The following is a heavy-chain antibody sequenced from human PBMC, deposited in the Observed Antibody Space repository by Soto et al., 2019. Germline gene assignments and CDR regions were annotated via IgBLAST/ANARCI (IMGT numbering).Heavy chain of an antibody. CDR1: GGTFSSYT. D-gene: IGHD6-13*01. CDR2: IIPILGIA. CDR3: ARASGSWYLFDY. J-gene: IGHJ4*02. V-gene: IGHV1-69*02. Sequence: SMKVSCKASGGTFSSYTISWVRQAPGQGLEWMGRIIPILGIANYAQKFQGRVTITADKSTSTAYMELSSLRSEDTAVYYCARASGSWYLFDYWGEGTLVTVSS.